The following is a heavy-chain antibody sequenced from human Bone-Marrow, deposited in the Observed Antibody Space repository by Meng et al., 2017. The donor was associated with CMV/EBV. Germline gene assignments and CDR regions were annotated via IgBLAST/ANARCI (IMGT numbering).Heavy chain of an antibody. CDR2: IYYSGST. CDR3: ARDQLITTYYYYGMDV. D-gene: IGHD4-11*01. CDR1: GGSISSYY. V-gene: IGHV4-39*07. J-gene: IGHJ6*02. Sequence: SETLSLTCTVSGGSISSYYWGWIRQPPGKGLEWIGSIYYSGSTYYNPSLKSRVTISVDTSKNQFSLKLSSVTAADTAVYYCARDQLITTYYYYGMDVWGQGTTVTVSS.